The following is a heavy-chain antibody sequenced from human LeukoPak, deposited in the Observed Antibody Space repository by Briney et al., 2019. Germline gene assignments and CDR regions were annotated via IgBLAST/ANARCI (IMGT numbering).Heavy chain of an antibody. CDR3: ARAATVTTCYFDY. CDR1: GGSISSYY. J-gene: IGHJ4*02. V-gene: IGHV4-59*01. CDR2: IYYSGST. Sequence: PSETLSLTCTVSGGSISSYYWSWIRPPPGKGLEWIGYIYYSGSTNYNPSLKSRVTISVDTSKNQFSLKLSSVTAADTTVYYCARAATVTTCYFDYWGQGTLVTVSS. D-gene: IGHD4-11*01.